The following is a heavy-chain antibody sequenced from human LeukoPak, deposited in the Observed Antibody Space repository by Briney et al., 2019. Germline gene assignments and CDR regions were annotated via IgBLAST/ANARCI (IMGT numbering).Heavy chain of an antibody. Sequence: GGSLRLSCAASGFTVSSSYMNWVRQAPGKGLEWVSLIYSGGGTYYADSEKGRFTISRDNSKNTLYLQMNSLRAEDTAVYYCARNYYESSAYYYFDYWGQGTLVTVSS. CDR3: ARNYYESSAYYYFDY. V-gene: IGHV3-66*01. CDR1: GFTVSSSY. CDR2: IYSGGGT. D-gene: IGHD3-22*01. J-gene: IGHJ4*02.